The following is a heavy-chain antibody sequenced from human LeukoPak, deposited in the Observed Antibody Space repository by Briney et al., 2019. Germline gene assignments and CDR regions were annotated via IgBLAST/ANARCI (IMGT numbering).Heavy chain of an antibody. D-gene: IGHD6-25*01. CDR2: IHNDGRT. CDR3: ARVLTAAGLDF. CDR1: GGSFSGYY. J-gene: IGHJ4*02. V-gene: IGHV4-34*01. Sequence: KPSETLSLTCAVYGGSFSGYYWSWIRQPPGKGLEWIANIHNDGRTAPNPSLKSRVTISLDTSTNQFSLRVNSVTAADTAFYYCARVLTAAGLDFWGQGILVAISS.